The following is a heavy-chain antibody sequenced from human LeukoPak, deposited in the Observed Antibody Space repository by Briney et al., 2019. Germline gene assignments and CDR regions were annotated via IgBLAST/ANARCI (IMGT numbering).Heavy chain of an antibody. CDR3: ARRRIQLINWFDP. CDR2: IYYSGST. D-gene: IGHD5-18*01. Sequence: SETLSPTCTVSGGSISSSSYYWGWIRQPPGTGLEWIGSIYYSGSTYYNPSLKSRVTISVDTSKNQFSLKLSSVTAADTAVYYCARRRIQLINWFDPWGQGTLVTVSS. J-gene: IGHJ5*02. V-gene: IGHV4-39*01. CDR1: GGSISSSSYY.